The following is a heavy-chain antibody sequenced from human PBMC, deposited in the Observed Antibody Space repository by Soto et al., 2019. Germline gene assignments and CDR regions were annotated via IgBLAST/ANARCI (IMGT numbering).Heavy chain of an antibody. CDR1: GITYTTYA. J-gene: IGHJ5*02. CDR2: INTGNGNT. Sequence: QVQLVQSGAEVKKPGASVKVACKASGITYTTYAIHWVRQAPGQGLEWMGWINTGNGNTRYSQRFQGRVTLTTDTSASTAYMDVSSLTSEDMAVYYCARAISGYVSWGQGTLITVSS. D-gene: IGHD5-12*01. V-gene: IGHV1-3*04. CDR3: ARAISGYVS.